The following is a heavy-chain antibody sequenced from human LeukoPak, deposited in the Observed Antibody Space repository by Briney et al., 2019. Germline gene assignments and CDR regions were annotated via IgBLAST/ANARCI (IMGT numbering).Heavy chain of an antibody. CDR1: GYTFTSYG. CDR3: ATPRGTMVRGVIITGASAFDI. Sequence: GASVKVSCKASGYTFTSYGISWVRQAPGQGLEWMGGIIPIFGTANYAQKFQGRVTITADESTSTAYMELSSLRSEDTAVYYCATPRGTMVRGVIITGASAFDIWGQGTIVTVSS. CDR2: IIPIFGTA. V-gene: IGHV1-69*13. J-gene: IGHJ3*02. D-gene: IGHD3-10*01.